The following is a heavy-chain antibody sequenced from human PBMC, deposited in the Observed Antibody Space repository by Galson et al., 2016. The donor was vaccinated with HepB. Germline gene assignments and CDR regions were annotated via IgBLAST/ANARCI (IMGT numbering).Heavy chain of an antibody. CDR2: IPGSGDVT. J-gene: IGHJ4*02. D-gene: IGHD3-3*01. CDR1: GFSFSLYT. Sequence: SLRLSCAASGFSFSLYTMNWIRQSPGKGLEWVSSIPGSGDVTHYADSVKGRFTVSRDNSRNTLYLQMNSLRAEDTAIYYCAKDFGRIVFGRSGRWGPGALVIVSS. V-gene: IGHV3-23*01. CDR3: AKDFGRIVFGRSGR.